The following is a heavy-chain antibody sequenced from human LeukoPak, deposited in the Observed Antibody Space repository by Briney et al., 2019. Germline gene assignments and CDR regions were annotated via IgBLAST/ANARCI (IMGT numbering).Heavy chain of an antibody. Sequence: PGGSLRLSCAASGFTFSDFWMHWVRQAPGKGLVWVSRINSGGTVTNYADSVKGRLTISRDNAKNSLYLQMNSLRAEDTAVYYCARPYSSSWSTGAFDIWGQGTMVTVSS. CDR3: ARPYSSSWSTGAFDI. CDR1: GFTFSDFW. J-gene: IGHJ3*02. D-gene: IGHD6-13*01. CDR2: INSGGTVT. V-gene: IGHV3-74*01.